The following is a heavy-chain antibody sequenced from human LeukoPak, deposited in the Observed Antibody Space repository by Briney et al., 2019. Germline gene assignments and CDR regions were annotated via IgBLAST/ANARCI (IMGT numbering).Heavy chain of an antibody. Sequence: GGSLRLACAASGFSVSGNFMSWVRQAPGKGLEWVSLIYSSGSTYYADSVKGRFTISRDDSKNTLYLQMNFLKSEDTAVYYCARWGGTRQYYFDYWGQGTLVTVSS. D-gene: IGHD1-1*01. CDR3: ARWGGTRQYYFDY. CDR2: IYSSGST. J-gene: IGHJ4*02. V-gene: IGHV3-53*01. CDR1: GFSVSGNF.